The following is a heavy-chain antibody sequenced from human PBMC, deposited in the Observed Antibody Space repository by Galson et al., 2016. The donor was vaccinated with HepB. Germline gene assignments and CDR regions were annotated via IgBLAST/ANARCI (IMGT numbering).Heavy chain of an antibody. CDR3: ARDPYVDTAMVTEGGGDYFDY. CDR2: IKQDGSEK. D-gene: IGHD5-18*01. V-gene: IGHV3-7*01. CDR1: GFTFSSYW. Sequence: SLRLSCAASGFTFSSYWMSWVRQAPGKGLEWVANIKQDGSEKYYVDSVKGRFTISRDNAKNSLYLQMNSLRAEDTAVYYCARDPYVDTAMVTEGGGDYFDYWGRGTLLTVSS. J-gene: IGHJ4*01.